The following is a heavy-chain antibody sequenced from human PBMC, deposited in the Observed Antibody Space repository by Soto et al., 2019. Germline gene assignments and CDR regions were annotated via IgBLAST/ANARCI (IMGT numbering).Heavy chain of an antibody. Sequence: SETLSLTCTVSGGSISSYYWSWIRQPPGKGLEWIGYIYYSGSTNYNPSLKSRVTISVDTSKNQFSLKLSSVTAADTAVYYCARVVVRGSFSSLVYYYYYMDVWGKRTTVTVSS. V-gene: IGHV4-59*01. J-gene: IGHJ6*03. CDR3: ARVVVRGSFSSLVYYYYYMDV. CDR2: IYYSGST. D-gene: IGHD3-10*01. CDR1: GGSISSYY.